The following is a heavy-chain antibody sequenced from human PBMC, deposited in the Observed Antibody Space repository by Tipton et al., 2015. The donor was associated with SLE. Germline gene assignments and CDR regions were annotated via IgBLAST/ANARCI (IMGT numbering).Heavy chain of an antibody. D-gene: IGHD3-16*01. J-gene: IGHJ4*02. Sequence: LRLSCAVSGYSISSGYYWGWIRQPPGKGLEWIGYTYHSGSTYYNPSLKSRVTISVDTSKNQFSLKLSSVTAADTAVYYCARDLWSFFDYWGQGTLVTVSS. CDR2: TYHSGST. V-gene: IGHV4-38-2*02. CDR3: ARDLWSFFDY. CDR1: GYSISSGYY.